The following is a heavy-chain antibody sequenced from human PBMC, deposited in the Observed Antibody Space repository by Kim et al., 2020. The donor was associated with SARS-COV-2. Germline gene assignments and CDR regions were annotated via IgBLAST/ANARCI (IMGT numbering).Heavy chain of an antibody. J-gene: IGHJ4*02. D-gene: IGHD1-26*01. CDR1: GFTFSSYA. Sequence: GGSLRLSCAASGFTFSSYAMSWVRQAPGKGLEWVSAISGSSGNTYYADSVKGRFTISRDNSKNTLYLQMNSLRAEDTAVYYCAKKFRGIVGATFDYWGQGTLVTVSS. CDR3: AKKFRGIVGATFDY. V-gene: IGHV3-23*01. CDR2: ISGSSGNT.